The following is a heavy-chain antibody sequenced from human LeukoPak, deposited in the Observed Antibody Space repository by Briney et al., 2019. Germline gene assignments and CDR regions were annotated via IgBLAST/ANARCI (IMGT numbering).Heavy chain of an antibody. J-gene: IGHJ3*02. CDR1: GGSISSYY. CDR2: IYTSGST. CDR3: IGGSWVKSAYAFDI. D-gene: IGHD2-15*01. V-gene: IGHV4-4*07. Sequence: PSETLSLTCTVSGGSISSYYWSWIRQPAGKGLEWIGRIYTSGSTNYNPSLKGRVTMSVDTSKNQFSLKLSSVTAADTAVYYCIGGSWVKSAYAFDIWGQGTMVTVSS.